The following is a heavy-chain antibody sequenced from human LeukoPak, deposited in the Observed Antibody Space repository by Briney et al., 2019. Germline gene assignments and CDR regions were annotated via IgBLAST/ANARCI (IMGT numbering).Heavy chain of an antibody. J-gene: IGHJ4*02. V-gene: IGHV3-23*01. CDR3: ARDFSPTGDTLTGYQLDY. D-gene: IGHD3-9*01. CDR1: GFTFSNYG. Sequence: PGGSLRLSCVASGFTFSNYGMSWVRQAPGKGLEWVSRISFSGANTYYADSVRGRFTISRDNSKNTLYLQMNSLRAEDTAVYYCARDFSPTGDTLTGYQLDYWGQGTLVTVSS. CDR2: ISFSGANT.